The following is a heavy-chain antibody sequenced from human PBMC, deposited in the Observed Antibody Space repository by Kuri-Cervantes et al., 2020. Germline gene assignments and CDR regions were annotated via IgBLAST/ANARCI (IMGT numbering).Heavy chain of an antibody. CDR1: GYTFTSYG. V-gene: IGHV1-8*03. CDR2: MNPNSGNT. CDR3: AADPPPAIVGATTIYYYYGMDV. D-gene: IGHD1-26*01. Sequence: ASVKVSCKASGYTFTSYGISWVRQAPGQGLEWMGWMNPNSGNTGYAQKFQGRVTITRDMSTSTAYMELSSLRSEDTAVYYCAADPPPAIVGATTIYYYYGMDVWGQGTTVTVSS. J-gene: IGHJ6*02.